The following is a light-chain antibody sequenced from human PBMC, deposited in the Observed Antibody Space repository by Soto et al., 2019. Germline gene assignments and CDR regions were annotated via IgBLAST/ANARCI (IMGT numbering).Light chain of an antibody. J-gene: IGKJ1*01. Sequence: EIVLTQSPGTLSLSPGKRATLSCRARQSVSSSYLAWYQQKPGQAPRLLIYGASSRATGIPDRFSGSGSGTDFTLTISRLEPEDFAVYYCQQYGSSPGTFGQGTKVEIK. CDR1: QSVSSSY. V-gene: IGKV3-20*01. CDR2: GAS. CDR3: QQYGSSPGT.